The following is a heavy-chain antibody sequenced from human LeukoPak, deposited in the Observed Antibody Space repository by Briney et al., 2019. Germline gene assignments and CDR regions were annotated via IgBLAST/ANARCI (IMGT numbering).Heavy chain of an antibody. D-gene: IGHD6-13*01. J-gene: IGHJ4*02. CDR2: ISAYNGNT. CDR3: ARTRPLGSSSWYAGMGNFDY. Sequence: GASVKVSCKASGYTFTSYGISWVRQAPGQGLEWMGWISAYNGNTNYAQKLQGRVTMTTDTSTSTAYMELRSLRSDDTAVYYCARTRPLGSSSWYAGMGNFDYWGQGTLVTVSS. V-gene: IGHV1-18*01. CDR1: GYTFTSYG.